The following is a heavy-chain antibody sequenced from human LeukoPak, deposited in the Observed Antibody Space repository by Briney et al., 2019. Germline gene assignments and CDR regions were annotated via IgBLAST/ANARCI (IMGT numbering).Heavy chain of an antibody. V-gene: IGHV4-34*01. D-gene: IGHD6-13*01. J-gene: IGHJ1*01. CDR1: GGSFSGYY. Sequence: KPSETLSLTCAVYGGSFSGYYWSWIRQPPGKGLEWIGEINHSGSTNYNPSLKSRVTISVDTSKNQFSLKLSSVTAADTAVYYCARQGYSSSWYHPAGYFQHWGQGTLVTVSS. CDR2: INHSGST. CDR3: ARQGYSSSWYHPAGYFQH.